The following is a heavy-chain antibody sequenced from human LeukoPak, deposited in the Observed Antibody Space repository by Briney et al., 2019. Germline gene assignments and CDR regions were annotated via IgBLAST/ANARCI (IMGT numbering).Heavy chain of an antibody. D-gene: IGHD1-26*01. J-gene: IGHJ4*02. Sequence: GGSLRLSCAASGFTFSSYAMHWVRQAPGKGLEWVAVISYDGSNKYYADSVKGRFTISRDNSKNTLYLQMNSLRAEDTAVYYCAKGIVGATKVFDYWGQGTLVTVSS. CDR3: AKGIVGATKVFDY. CDR2: ISYDGSNK. CDR1: GFTFSSYA. V-gene: IGHV3-30-3*01.